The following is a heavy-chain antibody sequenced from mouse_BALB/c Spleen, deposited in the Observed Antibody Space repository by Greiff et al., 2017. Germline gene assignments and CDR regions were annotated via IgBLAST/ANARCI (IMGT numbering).Heavy chain of an antibody. CDR2: IRSKSNNYAT. Sequence: DAGGGLVQPKGSLKLSCAASGFTFNTYAMNWVRQAPGKGLEWVARIRSKSNNYATYYADSVKDRFTISRDDSQSMLYLQMNNLKTEDTAMYYCVRWDRSNYFDYWGQGTTLTVSS. CDR3: VRWDRSNYFDY. CDR1: GFTFNTYA. J-gene: IGHJ2*01. D-gene: IGHD2-14*01. V-gene: IGHV10-1*02.